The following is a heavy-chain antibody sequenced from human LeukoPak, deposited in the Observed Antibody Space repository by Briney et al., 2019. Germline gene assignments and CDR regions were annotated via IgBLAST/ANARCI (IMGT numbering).Heavy chain of an antibody. CDR1: GGSISSSNW. CDR2: IYHSGST. J-gene: IGHJ5*02. Sequence: SGTLSLTCAVSGGSISSSNWWSWVRQPPGKGLEWIGEIYHSGSTNYNPSLKSRVTISVDKSKNQFSLKLSSVTAADTAVYYCAREIWYSGSYYRALHLNWFDPWGQGTLVTVSS. CDR3: AREIWYSGSYYRALHLNWFDP. D-gene: IGHD1-26*01. V-gene: IGHV4-4*02.